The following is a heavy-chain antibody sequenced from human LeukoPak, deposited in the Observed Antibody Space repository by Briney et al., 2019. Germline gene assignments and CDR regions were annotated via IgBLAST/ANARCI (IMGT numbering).Heavy chain of an antibody. V-gene: IGHV4-34*01. Sequence: PSETLSLTCAVYGGSFSGYYWSWIRQPPGKGLEWIGEINHSGSTNYNPSLKSRVTISVDTSKNQFSLKLSSVTAADTAVYYCATRSSYCSGGSCYLKGIDYWGQGTLVTVSS. CDR2: INHSGST. CDR1: GGSFSGYY. CDR3: ATRSSYCSGGSCYLKGIDY. D-gene: IGHD2-15*01. J-gene: IGHJ4*02.